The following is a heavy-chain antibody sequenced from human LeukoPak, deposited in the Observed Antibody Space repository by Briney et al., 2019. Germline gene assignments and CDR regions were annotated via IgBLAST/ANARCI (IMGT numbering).Heavy chain of an antibody. J-gene: IGHJ4*02. CDR1: GGSISSSSYY. V-gene: IGHV4-39*01. CDR2: IYYSGST. Sequence: SETLSLTCTVSGGSISSSSYYWGWIRQPPGKGLEWIGSIYYSGSTYYNPSLKSRVTISVDTSKNQFSLKLSSVTAADTAVYYCASFTLGTIFGVVHKYYFDYWGQGTLVTVSS. D-gene: IGHD3-3*01. CDR3: ASFTLGTIFGVVHKYYFDY.